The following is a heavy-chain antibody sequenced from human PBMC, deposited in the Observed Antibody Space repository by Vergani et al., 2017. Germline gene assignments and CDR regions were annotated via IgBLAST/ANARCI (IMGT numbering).Heavy chain of an antibody. Sequence: EVQLVESGGGLVQPGGSLRLSCAASGFMFSNYWMNWVRQAPGKGLEWVANIKQDGSEKYYVDSVRGRFTISRDNSKNTLYLQMNSLRAEDTAVYYCARGASGDYVSSFDYWGQGTLVTVSS. CDR3: ARGASGDYVSSFDY. V-gene: IGHV3-7*01. CDR2: IKQDGSEK. J-gene: IGHJ4*02. D-gene: IGHD4-17*01. CDR1: GFMFSNYW.